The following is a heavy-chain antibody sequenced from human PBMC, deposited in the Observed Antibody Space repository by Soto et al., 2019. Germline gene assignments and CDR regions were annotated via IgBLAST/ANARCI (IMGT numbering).Heavy chain of an antibody. J-gene: IGHJ5*02. CDR3: ARGPGYDFWSGSPLLNWFDP. D-gene: IGHD3-3*01. V-gene: IGHV4-39*01. CDR2: IYYSGST. Sequence: PSETLSLTCTVSGVSISSSSYYWGWIRQPPGKGLEWIGSIYYSGSTYYNPSLKSRVTISVDTSKNQFSLKLSSVTAADTAVYYCARGPGYDFWSGSPLLNWFDPWGQGTLVTVSS. CDR1: GVSISSSSYY.